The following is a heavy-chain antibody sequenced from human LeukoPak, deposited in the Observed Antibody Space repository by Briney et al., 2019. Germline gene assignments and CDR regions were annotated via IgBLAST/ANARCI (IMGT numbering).Heavy chain of an antibody. Sequence: PSETLSLTCTVSGGSITSYYWSWTRQPPGKGLEWLGYIYYIGSTDYNPPLKSRVTISVETSKNHFSLKLRSVTAADTAVYYCGRGGGLRDDYVWGSYRFDYWGQGTLVTVSS. D-gene: IGHD3-16*02. J-gene: IGHJ4*02. CDR3: GRGGGLRDDYVWGSYRFDY. CDR1: GGSITSYY. CDR2: IYYIGST. V-gene: IGHV4-59*01.